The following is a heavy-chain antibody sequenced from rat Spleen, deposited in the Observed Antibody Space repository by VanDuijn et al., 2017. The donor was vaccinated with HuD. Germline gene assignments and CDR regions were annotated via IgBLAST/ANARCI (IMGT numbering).Heavy chain of an antibody. V-gene: IGHV5-25*01. J-gene: IGHJ1*01. CDR2: ISTSGGST. CDR1: GFTFSNYD. Sequence: EVQLVESGGGLVQPGRSLKLSCAASGFTFSNYDMAWVRQAPTKGLEWVASISTSGGSTYYRDSVKGRFTVSRDNAKSTLYLQMDGLRSEDTATYYCVRDTTVPPYWYFDFWGPGTLVTVSS. CDR3: VRDTTVPPYWYFDF. D-gene: IGHD1-1*01.